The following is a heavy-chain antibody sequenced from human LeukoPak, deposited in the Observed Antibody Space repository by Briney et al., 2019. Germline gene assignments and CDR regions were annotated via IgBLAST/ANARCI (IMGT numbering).Heavy chain of an antibody. CDR2: IWSDGSDK. D-gene: IGHD1-26*01. Sequence: GGSLTLSCAASGFTVSSKYMSWVRQAPGKGLEWVAVIWSDGSDKFYADSVKGRFTISRDNFKNTLYLQMDSLRVEDTAVYYCVREVGRAYYFDYWGQGTPVTVSS. V-gene: IGHV3-33*08. CDR1: GFTVSSKY. J-gene: IGHJ4*02. CDR3: VREVGRAYYFDY.